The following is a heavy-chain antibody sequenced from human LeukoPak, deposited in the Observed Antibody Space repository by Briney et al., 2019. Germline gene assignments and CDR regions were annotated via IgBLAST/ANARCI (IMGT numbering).Heavy chain of an antibody. D-gene: IGHD2-15*01. CDR2: IYYSGST. CDR3: ARKLPGVHFDY. Sequence: SETLSLTCTVSGGSINNVNYYWSWIRQPPGKGLEWIGYIYYSGSTNDNPSLKSRVTISVDTSKNQFSLRLSSVTAADTAVYYCARKLPGVHFDYWGQGTLVTVSS. J-gene: IGHJ4*02. CDR1: GGSINNVNYY. V-gene: IGHV4-61*01.